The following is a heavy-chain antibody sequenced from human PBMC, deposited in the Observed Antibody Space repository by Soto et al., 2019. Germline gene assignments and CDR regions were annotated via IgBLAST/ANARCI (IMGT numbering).Heavy chain of an antibody. D-gene: IGHD6-6*01. CDR1: GDTFTGYY. V-gene: IGHV1-2*04. CDR3: ARYSSSPHYGMDV. CDR2: INPNSGGT. Sequence: ASVKVSCKASGDTFTGYYMHWVRQAPGQGLEWMGWINPNSGGTNYAQKFQGWVTMTRDTSISTAYMELSRLRSDDTAVYYCARYSSSPHYGMDVWGQGTTVTVSS. J-gene: IGHJ6*02.